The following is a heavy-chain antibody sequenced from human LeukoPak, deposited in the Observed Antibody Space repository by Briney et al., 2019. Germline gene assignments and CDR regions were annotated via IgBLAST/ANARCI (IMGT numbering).Heavy chain of an antibody. CDR1: GGSISSYY. Sequence: SETLSLTCTVSGGSISSYYWSWIRQPPGKGLEWIGYIYYSGSTDYNPSLKSRVTISVDTSKNQFSLKLNSMTAADTAVYYCARTTTKYNTYDYWGQGTLVTVSS. CDR3: ARTTTKYNTYDY. J-gene: IGHJ4*02. CDR2: IYYSGST. V-gene: IGHV4-59*01. D-gene: IGHD4-17*01.